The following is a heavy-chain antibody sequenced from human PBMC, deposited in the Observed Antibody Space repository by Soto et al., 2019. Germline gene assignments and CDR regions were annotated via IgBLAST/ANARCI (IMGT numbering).Heavy chain of an antibody. D-gene: IGHD1-20*01. Sequence: QITLKESGPTLVKPTQTLTLTCTFSGFSLSTGGVGVGWIRQPPGKALEWLALIYWDDDQRDSLSLKTRVTITKDTSKNQVVLTMTNTDPVDTGTYYCAHRPSQAHYNWTPNWFDPWGPGTLVTVSS. CDR3: AHRPSQAHYNWTPNWFDP. J-gene: IGHJ5*02. CDR2: IYWDDDQ. V-gene: IGHV2-5*02. CDR1: GFSLSTGGVG.